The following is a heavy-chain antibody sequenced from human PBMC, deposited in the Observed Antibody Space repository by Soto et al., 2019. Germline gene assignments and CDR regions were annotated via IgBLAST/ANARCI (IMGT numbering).Heavy chain of an antibody. J-gene: IGHJ4*02. D-gene: IGHD3-3*01. Sequence: SETLSLTCTVSDGYISTYYCNWIRQPAGKGLEWIGRIDASGSTDYDPSLKSRVTMSVDTSKNQFSLRLSSVTAADTAVYYCARGGHDFWSGPFDYWGQGAQVTVSS. CDR2: IDASGST. CDR3: ARGGHDFWSGPFDY. V-gene: IGHV4-4*07. CDR1: DGYISTYY.